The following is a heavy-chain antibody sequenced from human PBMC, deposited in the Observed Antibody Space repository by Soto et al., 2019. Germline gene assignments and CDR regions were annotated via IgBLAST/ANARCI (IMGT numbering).Heavy chain of an antibody. D-gene: IGHD2-15*01. CDR1: GGSISSDNYF. CDR3: AREVKSAAASDAFDM. J-gene: IGHJ3*02. V-gene: IGHV4-31*03. CDR2: IDYIGRA. Sequence: PAETLSLTCTVSGGSISSDNYFWSWIRHHPGKGLEWIGYIDYIGRAYYNPSLKSRVTTSVDTSKNQFSLRLSSVTVADTATYYCAREVKSAAASDAFDMWGQGTVVTFSS.